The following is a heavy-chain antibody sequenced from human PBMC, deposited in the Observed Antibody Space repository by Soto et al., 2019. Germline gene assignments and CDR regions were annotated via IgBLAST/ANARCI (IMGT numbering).Heavy chain of an antibody. V-gene: IGHV1-69*06. CDR3: ARARGVEMATATALDY. CDR1: GGTFSSYA. Sequence: GASVKVSFKASGGTFSSYAISWLRQAPGQGLEWMGGIIPIFGTANYAQKFQGRVTITADKSTSTAYMELSSLRSEDTAVYYCARARGVEMATATALDYWGQGTLVTVSS. CDR2: IIPIFGTA. D-gene: IGHD5-18*01. J-gene: IGHJ4*02.